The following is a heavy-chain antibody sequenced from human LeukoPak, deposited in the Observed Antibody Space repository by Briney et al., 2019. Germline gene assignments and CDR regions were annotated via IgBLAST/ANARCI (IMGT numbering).Heavy chain of an antibody. V-gene: IGHV3-30-3*01. CDR2: ISYDGSNK. CDR1: GFTFSSYA. D-gene: IGHD2-15*01. Sequence: GGSLRLSCGASGFTFSSYAMHWVRQAPGKGLEWVAVISYDGSNKYYADSVKGRFTISRDNSKNTLYLQMNSLRAEDTAVYYCARGGGGGRGRWLVWAPKYYFDYWGQGTLVTVSS. CDR3: ARGGGGGRGRWLVWAPKYYFDY. J-gene: IGHJ4*02.